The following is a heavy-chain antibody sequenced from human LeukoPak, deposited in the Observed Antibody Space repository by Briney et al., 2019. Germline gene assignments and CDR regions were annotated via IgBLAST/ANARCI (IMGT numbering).Heavy chain of an antibody. CDR1: EFTFTIYW. D-gene: IGHD3-3*01. Sequence: PGGSLRLSCAASEFTFTIYWMSWLRQAPGKGLEWVANIKQDGSEKYYVDSVKGRFTISRDNAKNSLYLQMNSLRAEDTAVYYCAREAITIFGVAGNAFDIWGQGTMVTVSS. J-gene: IGHJ3*02. V-gene: IGHV3-7*01. CDR2: IKQDGSEK. CDR3: AREAITIFGVAGNAFDI.